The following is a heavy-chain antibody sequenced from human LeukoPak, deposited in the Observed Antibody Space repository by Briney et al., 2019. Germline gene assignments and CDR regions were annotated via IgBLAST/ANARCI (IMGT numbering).Heavy chain of an antibody. D-gene: IGHD3-22*01. CDR1: GYTFTSYG. J-gene: IGHJ4*02. CDR2: ISAYNGNT. Sequence: ASVKVSCKASGYTFTSYGISWVRQAPGQGLEWMGWISAYNGNTNYAQKLQGRVTMTTDTSTSTAYMELRSLRSDDTAVYYCARHYYDSSGYEGFYFDYWGQGTLVTVSS. V-gene: IGHV1-18*01. CDR3: ARHYYDSSGYEGFYFDY.